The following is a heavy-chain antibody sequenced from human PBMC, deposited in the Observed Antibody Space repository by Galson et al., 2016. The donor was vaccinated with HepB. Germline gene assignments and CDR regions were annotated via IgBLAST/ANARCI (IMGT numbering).Heavy chain of an antibody. D-gene: IGHD3-16*01. CDR2: FHISGNT. J-gene: IGHJ4*02. V-gene: IGHV4-61*09. CDR1: GGSIRSGSYH. Sequence: TLSLTCSVSGGSIRSGSYHWTWIRQPAGKGLEWIGHFHISGNTKYNPSLQSRVTISADTSKNEISLSLTSVTAADTAVYYCAKGLVSSVDGGVFFDCWGQGTLVAVSS. CDR3: AKGLVSSVDGGVFFDC.